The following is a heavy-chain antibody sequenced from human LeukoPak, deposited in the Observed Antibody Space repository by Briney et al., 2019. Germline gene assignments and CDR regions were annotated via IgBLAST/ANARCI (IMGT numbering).Heavy chain of an antibody. J-gene: IGHJ4*02. CDR3: ATSGSGGNYPLDY. D-gene: IGHD1-26*01. CDR2: ISYDGSNK. CDR1: GFTFSNYG. Sequence: GGSLRLSCATSGFTFSNYGMHWVRQAPGKGLEWVAVISYDGSNKYYADSVKGRFTISRDNSKNALFLQVNSLRAEDTALYYCATSGSGGNYPLDYWGQGTLVTVSS. V-gene: IGHV3-30*03.